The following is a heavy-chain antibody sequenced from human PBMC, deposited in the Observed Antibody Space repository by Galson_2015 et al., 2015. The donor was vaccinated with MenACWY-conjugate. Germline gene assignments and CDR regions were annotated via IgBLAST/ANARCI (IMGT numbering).Heavy chain of an antibody. J-gene: IGHJ6*03. CDR1: GDTFAGGG. D-gene: IGHD3-9*01. CDR3: ARAPTGPASIYYMNV. V-gene: IGHV1-2*04. CDR2: INPNSGDT. Sequence: SVKVSCKGSGDTFAGGGVHWVRQAPGQGLEWMGWINPNSGDTNYAQKFRGWVTMTGDTSITTAYMELSRLRSDDTAVYYCARAPTGPASIYYMNVWGKGTTVTVSS.